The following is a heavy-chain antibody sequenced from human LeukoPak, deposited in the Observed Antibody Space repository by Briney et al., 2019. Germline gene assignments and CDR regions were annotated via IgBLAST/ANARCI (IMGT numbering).Heavy chain of an antibody. CDR2: ISYSGTT. Sequence: SETLSLTCTVSGDSISNYYWTWIRQPPGKGLEWIGYISYSGTTNYNPSLKSRVSISIDTSKNQLSLKLTSVTAADTAVYYCARRVVDTAMVSLFDSWGQGTLVTVSS. D-gene: IGHD5-18*01. V-gene: IGHV4-59*08. CDR3: ARRVVDTAMVSLFDS. J-gene: IGHJ4*02. CDR1: GDSISNYY.